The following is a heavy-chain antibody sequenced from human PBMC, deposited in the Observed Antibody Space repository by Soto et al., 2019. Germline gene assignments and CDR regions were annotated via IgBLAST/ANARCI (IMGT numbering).Heavy chain of an antibody. Sequence: GGSLRLSCAASGFAVADQYMSWVRQSPGKGMEWVSVFYIGGDTHYADSVNGRFTISRDNSKNTLYLQMNSLGAEDTAVYYCAKDPFVISIFGLSPCPYDDFDVWGPGTMVTVSS. J-gene: IGHJ3*01. V-gene: IGHV3-53*01. CDR1: GFAVADQY. D-gene: IGHD3-3*01. CDR3: AKDPFVISIFGLSPCPYDDFDV. CDR2: FYIGGDT.